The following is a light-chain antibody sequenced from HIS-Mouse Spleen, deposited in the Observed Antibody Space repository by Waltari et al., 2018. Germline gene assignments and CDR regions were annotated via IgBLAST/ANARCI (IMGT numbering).Light chain of an antibody. J-gene: IGLJ3*02. V-gene: IGLV2-23*01. CDR1: SSDVGSSNL. CDR2: EGS. Sequence: QSALTQPASVSGSPGQSITISCTGTSSDVGSSNLVSWYQQHPGKAPKLTIYEGSKRPSGVSNRFSGSKSGNTASLTISGLQAEDEADYYCCSYAGSSTWVFGGGTKLTVL. CDR3: CSYAGSSTWV.